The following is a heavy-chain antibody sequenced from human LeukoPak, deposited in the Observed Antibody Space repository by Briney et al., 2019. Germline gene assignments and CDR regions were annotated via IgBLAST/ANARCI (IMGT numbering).Heavy chain of an antibody. V-gene: IGHV4-59*01. CDR2: IYYSGST. J-gene: IGHJ3*02. D-gene: IGHD2-15*01. CDR3: ARESYCSGGSCYEEGAFDI. Sequence: SETLSLTCTVSGGSISSYYWSWIRQPPRKRLEWIGYIYYSGSTNYNPSLKSRVTISVDTSKNQFSLKLSSVTAADTAVYYCARESYCSGGSCYEEGAFDIWGQGTMVTVSS. CDR1: GGSISSYY.